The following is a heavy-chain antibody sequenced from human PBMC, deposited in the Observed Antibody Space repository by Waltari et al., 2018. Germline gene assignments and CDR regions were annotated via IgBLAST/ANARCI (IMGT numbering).Heavy chain of an antibody. CDR1: GGSISSHY. CDR2: IYYSGST. D-gene: IGHD3-10*01. V-gene: IGHV4-59*11. CDR3: ARDLIRDPDRRLGADYYFDY. J-gene: IGHJ4*02. Sequence: QVQLQESGPGLVKPSETLSLTCTVSGGSISSHYWSWIRQPPGKGLEWIGYIYYSGSTNYNPSLKSRVTISVDTSKNQFSLKLSSVTAADTAVYYCARDLIRDPDRRLGADYYFDYWGQGTLVTVSS.